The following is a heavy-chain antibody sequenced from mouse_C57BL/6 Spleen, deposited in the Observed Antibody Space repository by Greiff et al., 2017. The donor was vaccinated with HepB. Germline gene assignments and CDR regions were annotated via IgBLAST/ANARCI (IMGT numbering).Heavy chain of an antibody. CDR2: IHPNSGST. V-gene: IGHV1-64*01. CDR3: ARRDADYAMDY. J-gene: IGHJ4*01. Sequence: VKLMESGAELVKPGASVKLSCKASGYTFTSYWMHWVKQRPGQGLEWIGMIHPNSGSTNYNEKFKSKATLTVDKSSSTAYMQLSSLTSEDSAVYYCARRDADYAMDYWGQGTSVTVSS. CDR1: GYTFTSYW.